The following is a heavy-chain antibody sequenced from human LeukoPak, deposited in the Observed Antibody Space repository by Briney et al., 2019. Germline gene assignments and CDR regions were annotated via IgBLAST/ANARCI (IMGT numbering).Heavy chain of an antibody. CDR3: AAATSWFAP. D-gene: IGHD2-15*01. CDR1: GCSITSYY. V-gene: IGHV4-59*01. CDR2: IYYSGST. J-gene: IGHJ5*02. Sequence: SETLSLTCTASGCSITSYYWSWIRQPPGRGLEWIGYIYYSGSTTYNPSLESRVSISIDTPNTQFSLKLNSVTAADTAVYYCAAATSWFAPWGQGTLVTVSS.